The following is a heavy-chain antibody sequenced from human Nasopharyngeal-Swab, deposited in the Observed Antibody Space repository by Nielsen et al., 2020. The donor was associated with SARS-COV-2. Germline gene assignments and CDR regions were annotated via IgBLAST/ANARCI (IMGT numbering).Heavy chain of an antibody. CDR3: ARDPIVLLVYAAPDY. J-gene: IGHJ4*02. CDR2: IKQDGSEK. Sequence: GESLKISCAASGFTFSDYYMSWVRQAPGKGLEWVANIKQDGSEKHYADSVKGRFTISRDNAKNSLYLQMNSLRAEDTAVYFCARDPIVLLVYAAPDYWGQGTLVTVSS. CDR1: GFTFSDYY. V-gene: IGHV3-7*01. D-gene: IGHD2-8*01.